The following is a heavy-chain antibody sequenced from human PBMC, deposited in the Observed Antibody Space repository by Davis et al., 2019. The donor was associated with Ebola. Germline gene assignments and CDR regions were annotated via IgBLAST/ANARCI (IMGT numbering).Heavy chain of an antibody. Sequence: GGSLRLSCAASGFTFGNYVMHWVRQAPGKGLEWVSGISWVSGRVGYADSVKGRFTISRDNAENSLYLEMNSLRAEDTAFYYCTRMTGGYHDSSGYYGGYFDYWGQGTLVTVSS. D-gene: IGHD3-22*01. V-gene: IGHV3-9*01. J-gene: IGHJ4*02. CDR3: TRMTGGYHDSSGYYGGYFDY. CDR2: ISWVSGRV. CDR1: GFTFGNYV.